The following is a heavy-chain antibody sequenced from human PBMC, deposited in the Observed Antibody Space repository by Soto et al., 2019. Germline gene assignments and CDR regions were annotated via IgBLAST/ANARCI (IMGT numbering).Heavy chain of an antibody. CDR3: ARGPSSGSFDF. Sequence: QVHLVQSGAEVTKPGASVQVSCKASGYTFISYTMHWLRQAPGQRPEWMGWVNADNGDTRYSQKFQGRITLTRDPSASTIYVELSSLTSASTAVYFCARGPSSGSFDFWGQGTLVTVSS. CDR2: VNADNGDT. J-gene: IGHJ4*02. D-gene: IGHD6-19*01. CDR1: GYTFISYT. V-gene: IGHV1-3*01.